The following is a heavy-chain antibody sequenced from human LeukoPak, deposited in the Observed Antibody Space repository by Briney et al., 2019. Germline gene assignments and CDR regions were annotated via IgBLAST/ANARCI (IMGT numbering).Heavy chain of an antibody. V-gene: IGHV3-7*01. CDR3: ARSLWPEDY. D-gene: IGHD5-18*01. CDR2: IKQDGSEK. J-gene: IGHJ4*02. Sequence: GGSLRLSCAASGFTFSSYRMNWVRRAPGKGLEWVANIKQDGSEKNYVDSVKGRFTISRDNAKTSLYLQVNSLRAEDTAVYYCARSLWPEDYWGQGTLVTVSS. CDR1: GFTFSSYR.